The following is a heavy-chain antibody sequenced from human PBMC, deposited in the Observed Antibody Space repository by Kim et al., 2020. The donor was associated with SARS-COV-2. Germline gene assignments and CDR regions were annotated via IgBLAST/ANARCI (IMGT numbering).Heavy chain of an antibody. J-gene: IGHJ4*01. Sequence: GGSLRLSCAASGFSFSNYAMFWVRQAPGKGLEWVALISYDGTNKDYADSVKGRFTISGDNSKSTLYLQMNSLRVADTAVYFCARKPTTSSWSYYFEYWGQGTLVTVSS. CDR2: ISYDGTNK. CDR1: GFSFSNYA. CDR3: ARKPTTSSWSYYFEY. V-gene: IGHV3-30*04. D-gene: IGHD6-13*01.